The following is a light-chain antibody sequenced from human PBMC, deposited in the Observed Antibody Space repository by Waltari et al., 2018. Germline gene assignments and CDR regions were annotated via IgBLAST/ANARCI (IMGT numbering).Light chain of an antibody. Sequence: DIQMTQSPSTLSASVGDRVTITCRASQSISSWLAWYQQKPGEAPKLLICKASSLESGVPSRFSGSGSGTEFTLTISGLQPDDFATYYCQQYNSYSPMYTFGQGTKLEIK. CDR1: QSISSW. CDR2: KAS. CDR3: QQYNSYSPMYT. V-gene: IGKV1-5*03. J-gene: IGKJ2*01.